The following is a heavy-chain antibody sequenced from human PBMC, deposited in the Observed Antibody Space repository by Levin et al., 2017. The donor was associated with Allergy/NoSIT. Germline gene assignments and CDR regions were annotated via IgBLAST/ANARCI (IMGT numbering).Heavy chain of an antibody. CDR1: GDYITSSRYY. CDR2: IHYSGTT. J-gene: IGHJ6*02. V-gene: IGHV4-39*01. Sequence: PSETLSLTCSVSGDYITSSRYYWGWIRQPPGKGLEWIATIHYSGTTYYNPSLKSRVIISEDTSKNQISLKLSSVTASATAVYYCVRQLGKYDFWSASAMDVWGQGTTVTVSS. D-gene: IGHD3-3*01. CDR3: VRQLGKYDFWSASAMDV.